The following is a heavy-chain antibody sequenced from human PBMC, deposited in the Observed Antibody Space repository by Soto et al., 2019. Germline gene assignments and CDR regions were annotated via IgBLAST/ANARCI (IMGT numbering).Heavy chain of an antibody. D-gene: IGHD3-9*01. V-gene: IGHV4-39*01. CDR3: ATDYDILTGVMGYFDY. CDR2: IYYSGST. J-gene: IGHJ4*02. CDR1: GGSISSSSYY. Sequence: SETLSLTCTVSGGSISSSSYYWGWIRQPPGKGLEWIGSIYYSGSTYYNPSLKSRVTISVDTSKNQFSLKLSSVTAADTAVYYCATDYDILTGVMGYFDYWGQGTLVTVSS.